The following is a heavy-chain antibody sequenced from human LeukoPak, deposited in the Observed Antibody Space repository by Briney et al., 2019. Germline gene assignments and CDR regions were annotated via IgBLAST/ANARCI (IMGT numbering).Heavy chain of an antibody. CDR2: IKDSGTT. V-gene: IGHV1-46*01. Sequence: ASVTVSCKASGYSFTTYHIHWVRQAPGQGLEWMGIIKDSGTTIYPQKFQGRVTITRDTSTSTVYMEVSSLRSEDTAVYYCARESPHTFYFDYWGQGTLVTVSS. CDR1: GYSFTTYH. J-gene: IGHJ4*02. CDR3: ARESPHTFYFDY. D-gene: IGHD3-16*01.